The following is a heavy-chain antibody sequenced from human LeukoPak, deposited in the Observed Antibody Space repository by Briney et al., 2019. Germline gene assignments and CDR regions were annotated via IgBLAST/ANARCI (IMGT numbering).Heavy chain of an antibody. D-gene: IGHD3-10*01. V-gene: IGHV1-18*01. Sequence: ASVTVSCKASGYTFTSYGISWVRQAPGQGLEWMGWISAYNGNTNYAQKLQGRVTMTTDTSTSTAYMELRSLRSDDTAVYYCARDLSYIYAFDIWGQGTMVTVSS. CDR1: GYTFTSYG. CDR3: ARDLSYIYAFDI. J-gene: IGHJ3*02. CDR2: ISAYNGNT.